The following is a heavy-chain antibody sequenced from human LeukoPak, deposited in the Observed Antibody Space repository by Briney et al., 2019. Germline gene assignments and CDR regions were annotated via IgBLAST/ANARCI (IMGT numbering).Heavy chain of an antibody. J-gene: IGHJ5*02. CDR3: AKVSGGDYDSSGYYYARWFDP. Sequence: GGSLRLSCAASGFTFSSYAMSWVRQAPGKGLEWVSAISGSGGSTYYADSVKGRFTISRDNSKNTLYLQMNSLRAEDTAVYYYAKVSGGDYDSSGYYYARWFDPWGQGTLVTVSS. CDR2: ISGSGGST. D-gene: IGHD3-22*01. V-gene: IGHV3-23*01. CDR1: GFTFSSYA.